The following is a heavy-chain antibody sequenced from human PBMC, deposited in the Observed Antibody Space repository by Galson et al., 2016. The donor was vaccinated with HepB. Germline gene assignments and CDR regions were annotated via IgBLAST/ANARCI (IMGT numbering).Heavy chain of an antibody. CDR1: GFTFSSYA. J-gene: IGHJ4*02. V-gene: IGHV3-30*04. CDR2: ISYDGSNK. D-gene: IGHD3-10*01. Sequence: SLRLSCAASGFTFSSYAMHWVRQAPGKGLEWVAVISYDGSNKYYADSVKGRFTISRDNSKNTLYPQMNSLRAEDTAVYYCARDSGVFREDYFDYWGQGTLVTVSS. CDR3: ARDSGVFREDYFDY.